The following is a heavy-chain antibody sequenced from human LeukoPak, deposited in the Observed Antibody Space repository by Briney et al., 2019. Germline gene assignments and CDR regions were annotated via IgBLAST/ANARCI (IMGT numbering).Heavy chain of an antibody. V-gene: IGHV4-34*01. Sequence: SETLSLTCAVYGASFSGFYWSWIRQPPGKGLEWIGEINHSGSTNYNPSLKSRVTISVDTSKNQFSLKLSSVTAADTAVYYCARHQGVVDLWGRGSLVTVSS. D-gene: IGHD3-3*01. CDR3: ARHQGVVDL. J-gene: IGHJ2*01. CDR1: GASFSGFY. CDR2: INHSGST.